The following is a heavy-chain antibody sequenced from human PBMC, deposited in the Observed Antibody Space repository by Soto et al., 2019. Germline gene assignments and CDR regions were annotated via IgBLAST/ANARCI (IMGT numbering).Heavy chain of an antibody. CDR3: ARGGYSMDV. Sequence: SQTLSLTCAISGDTVSSTRAAWTWIRQSPSRGLEWLGKTYYRSKWYNEYAVSVKSRISINADTSKNQFSLQLDSVTPEDTAVYYCARGGYSMDVWGQGTTVTVSS. CDR1: GDTVSSTRAA. J-gene: IGHJ6*02. V-gene: IGHV6-1*01. CDR2: TYYRSKWYN.